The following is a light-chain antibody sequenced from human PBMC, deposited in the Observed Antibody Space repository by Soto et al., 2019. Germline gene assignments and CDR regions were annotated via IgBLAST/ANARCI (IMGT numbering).Light chain of an antibody. CDR2: DVS. J-gene: IGLJ1*01. Sequence: QSALTQPASLSGSPGQSIAISCSGTSSDVGGDHVSWYQHHPGKVPRPIIYDVSNRPSGISNRFSGSKSDNTASLTISGLQADDEADYYCSSHSSTSHYVFGTGTKVTVL. V-gene: IGLV2-14*03. CDR1: SSDVGGDH. CDR3: SSHSSTSHYV.